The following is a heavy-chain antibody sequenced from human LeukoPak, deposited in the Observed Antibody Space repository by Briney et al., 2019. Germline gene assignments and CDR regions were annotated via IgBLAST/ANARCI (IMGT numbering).Heavy chain of an antibody. J-gene: IGHJ4*02. CDR3: ARVLRLGEFSMDY. D-gene: IGHD3-16*02. CDR1: GFTVGNNY. V-gene: IGHV3-66*01. Sequence: GGSLRLSCAASGFTVGNNYMSWVRQAPGEGLEWVSIIYSGGSAYYADSVKGRFTISRDNSKNTLYLQMNSLRAEDTAVYYCARVLRLGEFSMDYWGQGTLVTVSS. CDR2: IYSGGSA.